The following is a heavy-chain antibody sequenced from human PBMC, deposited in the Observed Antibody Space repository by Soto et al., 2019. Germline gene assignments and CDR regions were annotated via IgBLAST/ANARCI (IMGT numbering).Heavy chain of an antibody. D-gene: IGHD3-22*01. CDR2: IYPGDSDT. J-gene: IGHJ5*02. CDR1: GYSFTSYW. V-gene: IGHV5-51*01. CDR3: ARNYYDSSGYYYGSTNWFDP. Sequence: GESLKISCKGSGYSFTSYWIGWVRQMPGKGLEWMGIIYPGDSDTRYSPSFQGQVTISADKSISTAYLQWSSLKASDTAMYYCARNYYDSSGYYYGSTNWFDPWGQGTLVTVSS.